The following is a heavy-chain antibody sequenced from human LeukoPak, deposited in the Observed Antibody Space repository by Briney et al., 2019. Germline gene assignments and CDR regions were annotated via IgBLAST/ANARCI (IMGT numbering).Heavy chain of an antibody. CDR2: ISSSSYI. J-gene: IGHJ4*02. D-gene: IGHD1-26*01. V-gene: IGHV3-21*01. CDR1: GFTFSSYS. Sequence: GGSLRLSCAASGFTFSSYSMNWVRQAPGKGREWVSSISSSSYIYYADSVKGRFTISRDNAKNSLYLQMNSLRAEDTAVYYCARDMAVGATPPFFDYWGQGTLVTVSS. CDR3: ARDMAVGATPPFFDY.